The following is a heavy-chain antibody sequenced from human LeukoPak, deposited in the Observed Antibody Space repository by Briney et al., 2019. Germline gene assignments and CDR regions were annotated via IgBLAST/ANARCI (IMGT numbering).Heavy chain of an antibody. V-gene: IGHV3-30*02. Sequence: GGSLRLSCAASGFTFSSYGMHWVRQAPGKGLEWVAFIRYDGSNKYYADSVKGRFTISRDNSKNTLYLQMNSLRAEDTAVYYCAKVDGSGSYYLVGDAFDIWGQGTMVTVSS. CDR1: GFTFSSYG. CDR3: AKVDGSGSYYLVGDAFDI. D-gene: IGHD3-10*01. CDR2: IRYDGSNK. J-gene: IGHJ3*02.